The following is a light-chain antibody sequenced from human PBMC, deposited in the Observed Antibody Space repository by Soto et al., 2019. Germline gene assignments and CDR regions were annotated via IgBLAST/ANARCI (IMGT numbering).Light chain of an antibody. CDR1: NSNIGAGYD. CDR3: QSYDSRLRAYV. CDR2: TNN. Sequence: QSVLTQPPSVSGAPGQRVTISCTGSNSNIGAGYDVHWYLQLPGTAPKLLVYTNNNRPSGVPDRFSGSQSGTSASLAITGLQAEDEADYYCQSYDSRLRAYVFGTGTKVTVL. J-gene: IGLJ1*01. V-gene: IGLV1-40*01.